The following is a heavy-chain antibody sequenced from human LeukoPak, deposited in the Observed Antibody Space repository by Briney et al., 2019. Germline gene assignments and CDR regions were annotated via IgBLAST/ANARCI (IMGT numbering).Heavy chain of an antibody. CDR2: INGAGTNT. J-gene: IGHJ4*02. CDR3: AKVSVCYGCYLDY. V-gene: IGHV3-23*01. D-gene: IGHD3-16*01. Sequence: PGGSLRLSCAASGYTFSSHGLTWVRQAPGKGLERVSTINGAGTNTYYAETVKGRFTISRDNSKNTLYLQMHSLRAEDTAIYYCAKVSVCYGCYLDYWGQGTLVTVS. CDR1: GYTFSSHG.